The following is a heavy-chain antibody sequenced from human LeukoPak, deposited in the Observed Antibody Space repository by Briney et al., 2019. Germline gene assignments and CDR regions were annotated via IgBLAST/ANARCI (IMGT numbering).Heavy chain of an antibody. J-gene: IGHJ6*02. CDR1: GGTFSSYA. D-gene: IGHD1-26*01. CDR2: IIPIFGTA. CDR3: ARDGGSFSYNMDV. Sequence: SVKVSCKASGGTFSSYAISWVRQAPGQGLEWMGGIIPIFGTANYAQKFQGRVTITADESTSTVYMELSSLRSEDTAVYFCARDGGSFSYNMDVWGQGTTVTVSS. V-gene: IGHV1-69*13.